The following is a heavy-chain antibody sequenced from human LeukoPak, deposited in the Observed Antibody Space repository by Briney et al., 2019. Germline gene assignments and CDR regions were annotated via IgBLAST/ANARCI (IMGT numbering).Heavy chain of an antibody. CDR3: ARRYDYVWGSYRGNWFDP. J-gene: IGHJ5*02. CDR1: GGSISSSSYY. Sequence: KSSETLSLTCTVSGGSISSSSYYWGWIRQPPGKGLEWIGSIYYSGSTYYNPSLKSRVTISVDTSKNQFSLKLSSVTAADTAVYYCARRYDYVWGSYRGNWFDPWGQGTLVTVSS. D-gene: IGHD3-16*02. V-gene: IGHV4-39*07. CDR2: IYYSGST.